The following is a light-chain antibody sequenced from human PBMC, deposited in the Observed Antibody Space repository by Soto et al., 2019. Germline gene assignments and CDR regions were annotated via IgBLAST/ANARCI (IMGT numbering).Light chain of an antibody. Sequence: EIVLTQSPGTLSVSPGERATLSCRASQSVGRKYLAWYQQKPGQAPRLLIYVASYRATGIPDRFSGSGSGTDFTLTISRLEPEDFSVYYCQQYASSPLTFGGGTKVETK. V-gene: IGKV3-20*01. CDR2: VAS. CDR1: QSVGRKY. CDR3: QQYASSPLT. J-gene: IGKJ4*01.